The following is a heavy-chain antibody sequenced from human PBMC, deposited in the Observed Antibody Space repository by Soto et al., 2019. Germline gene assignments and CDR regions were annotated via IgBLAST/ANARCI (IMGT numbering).Heavy chain of an antibody. J-gene: IGHJ6*02. CDR1: GFTFSSYA. V-gene: IGHV3-23*01. CDR3: ETRRNYCNSDMDV. Sequence: GGSLRLSCAASGFTFSSYAMSWVLQAPGKGLEWVSSISANGGRTYYADSLKGRFTISRDNSKNTLYLQMNSLRAEDTAVYYCETRRNYCNSDMDVWGQGTTVTDCS. CDR2: ISANGGRT.